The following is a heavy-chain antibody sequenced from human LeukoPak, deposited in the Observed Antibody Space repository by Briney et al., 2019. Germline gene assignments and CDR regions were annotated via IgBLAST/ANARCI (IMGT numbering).Heavy chain of an antibody. CDR1: GFTFSSYW. CDR2: INSDGSST. Sequence: YPGGSLRLSCAASGFTFSSYWMHWVRQAPGKGLVWVSRINSDGSSTSYADSVKGRFTISRDNAKNTLYLQMNSLRAEDTAVYYCARGCGGDCRYYWGQGTLVTVSS. D-gene: IGHD2-21*02. J-gene: IGHJ4*02. CDR3: ARGCGGDCRYY. V-gene: IGHV3-74*01.